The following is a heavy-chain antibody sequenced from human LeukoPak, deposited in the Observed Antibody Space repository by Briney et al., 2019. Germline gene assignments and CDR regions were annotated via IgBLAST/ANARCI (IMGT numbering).Heavy chain of an antibody. J-gene: IGHJ5*02. Sequence: SETLSLTCTVSDGSISSYYWSWIRQPPGKGLEWIGYIYYTGSTNHNPSLKSRVTISVDMSKNQFSLKLSSVTAADTAAYYCAREGLEDCRGSSCYFLFDPWGQGTLVTVSS. D-gene: IGHD2-15*01. CDR3: AREGLEDCRGSSCYFLFDP. CDR1: DGSISSYY. V-gene: IGHV4-59*12. CDR2: IYYTGST.